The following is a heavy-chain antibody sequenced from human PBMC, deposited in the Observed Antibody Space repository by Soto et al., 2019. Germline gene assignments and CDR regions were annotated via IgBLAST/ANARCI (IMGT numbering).Heavy chain of an antibody. Sequence: SVTLSLTCPVEGGSFSGYYWSCIRKPPGKGLEWIGEINHSGSTNYNPSLKSRVTISVDTSKNQFPLKLSSVTAADTAVYHCARAKGGSGTYYFDYWGQGTLVTVSS. CDR2: INHSGST. D-gene: IGHD1-26*01. CDR1: GGSFSGYY. V-gene: IGHV4-34*01. J-gene: IGHJ4*02. CDR3: ARAKGGSGTYYFDY.